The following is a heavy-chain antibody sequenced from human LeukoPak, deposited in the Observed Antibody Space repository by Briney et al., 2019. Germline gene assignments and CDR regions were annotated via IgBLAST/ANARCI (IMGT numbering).Heavy chain of an antibody. CDR2: INVGNGNT. Sequence: ASVKVSCKASGYTFTNYAIHWVRQAPGQRLEWMGWINVGNGNTKRSQNFQGRVTITRDTSASTAYMELSSLRSEDTAVYYCALQSCTSTSCYWALDYWGQGTLVTVSS. CDR3: ALQSCTSTSCYWALDY. D-gene: IGHD2-2*01. V-gene: IGHV1-3*01. J-gene: IGHJ4*02. CDR1: GYTFTNYA.